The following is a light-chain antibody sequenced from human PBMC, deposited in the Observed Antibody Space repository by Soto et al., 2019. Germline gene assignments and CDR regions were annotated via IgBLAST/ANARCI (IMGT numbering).Light chain of an antibody. Sequence: QSALTQPASVSGSPGQSITISCTGTSSDVGGYNYVSWYQQHPGKAPKLMIYDVSNRPSGVSNRFSGSKSGNTASLTISGLQDEDEDADYCSSYKSSSTLEVFGTGTKLTVL. CDR2: DVS. V-gene: IGLV2-14*01. CDR3: SSYKSSSTLEV. CDR1: SSDVGGYNY. J-gene: IGLJ1*01.